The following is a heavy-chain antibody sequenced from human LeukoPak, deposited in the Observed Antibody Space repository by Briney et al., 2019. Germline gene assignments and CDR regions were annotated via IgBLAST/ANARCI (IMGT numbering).Heavy chain of an antibody. Sequence: SVKVSCKASGGTFSSYAISWVRQAPGQGLEWMGRIIAIFGTANYAQKFQGRVTITTDKSTSTAYMELSSLRSEDTAVYYCARDAGKAYYYYYYMDVWGKGTTVTVSS. J-gene: IGHJ6*03. V-gene: IGHV1-69*05. CDR1: GGTFSSYA. CDR3: ARDAGKAYYYYYYMDV. D-gene: IGHD6-13*01. CDR2: IIAIFGTA.